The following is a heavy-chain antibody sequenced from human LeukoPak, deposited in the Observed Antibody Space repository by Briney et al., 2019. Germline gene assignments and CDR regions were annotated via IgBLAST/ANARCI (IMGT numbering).Heavy chain of an antibody. CDR2: ISGSGGST. CDR3: ARGRRDYDILTGYPHPYYFDY. Sequence: GGSLRLSCAASGFTFNSYAMSWVRQAPGKGLEWVSAISGSGGSTHYADSVKGRFTISRDNSKNTLYLQMNSLRAEDTAVYCCARGRRDYDILTGYPHPYYFDYWGQGTLVTVSS. CDR1: GFTFNSYA. J-gene: IGHJ4*02. D-gene: IGHD3-9*01. V-gene: IGHV3-23*01.